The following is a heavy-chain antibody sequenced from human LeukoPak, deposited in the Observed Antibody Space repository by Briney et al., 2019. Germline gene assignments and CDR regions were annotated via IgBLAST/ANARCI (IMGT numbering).Heavy chain of an antibody. V-gene: IGHV4-39*01. CDR1: GGSISSSSYY. CDR2: IYYSGST. Sequence: PSETLSLTCTVSGGSISSSSYYWGWIRQPPGKGLEWIGSIYYSGSTYYNPSLKSRVTISVDTSKNQFSLKLSSVTAAVTAVYYCARGIAVPPWGWFDPWGQGTLVTVSS. D-gene: IGHD6-19*01. CDR3: ARGIAVPPWGWFDP. J-gene: IGHJ5*02.